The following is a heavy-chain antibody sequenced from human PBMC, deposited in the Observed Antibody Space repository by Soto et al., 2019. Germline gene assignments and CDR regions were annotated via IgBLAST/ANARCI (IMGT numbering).Heavy chain of an antibody. CDR2: ISSSGSTI. CDR1: GFTFSDYY. J-gene: IGHJ3*02. D-gene: IGHD6-19*01. V-gene: IGHV3-11*01. Sequence: GGSLRLSCAASGFTFSDYYMSWIRQAPGKGLEWVSYISSSGSTIYYADSVKGRFTISRDNAKNSLYLQMNSLRAEDTAVYYCARLFSSGWYPHDAFDIWGQGTMVTVSS. CDR3: ARLFSSGWYPHDAFDI.